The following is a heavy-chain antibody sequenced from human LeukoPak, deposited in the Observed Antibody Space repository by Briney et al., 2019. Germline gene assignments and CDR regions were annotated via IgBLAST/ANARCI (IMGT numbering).Heavy chain of an antibody. CDR2: TYYRSRWYN. D-gene: IGHD5-12*01. V-gene: IGHV6-1*01. Sequence: RSQTLSLTWAISGXSVSSNSATWNWIRQSPSRGHEWLGRTYYRSRWYNDYAVSVRSRMTINSDTSKNQFSLQLNSVIPEDTAVYYCARGGGNRFDPWGQGTLVTVSS. J-gene: IGHJ5*02. CDR1: GXSVSSNSAT. CDR3: ARGGGNRFDP.